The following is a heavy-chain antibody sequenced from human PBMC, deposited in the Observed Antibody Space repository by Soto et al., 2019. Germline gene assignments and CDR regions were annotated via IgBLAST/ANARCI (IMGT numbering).Heavy chain of an antibody. CDR2: ISYDGSND. J-gene: IGHJ4*02. D-gene: IGHD3-9*01. CDR1: GFSFSGYA. CDR3: AKERTGYYIEN. V-gene: IGHV3-30*18. Sequence: QVQLVESGGGVVQPGRSLRLSCAASGFSFSGYAMHWVHQAPGKGLEWVAFISYDGSNDYYADFVKGRFAISRDDSKNTLHLQMNSLRAEDTAVYYCAKERTGYYIENWGQGTLVTVSS.